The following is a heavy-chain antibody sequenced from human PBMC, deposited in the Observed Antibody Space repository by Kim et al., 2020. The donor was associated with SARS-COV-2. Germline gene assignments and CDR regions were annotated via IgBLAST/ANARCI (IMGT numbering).Heavy chain of an antibody. Sequence: GGSLRLSCTASGFTFRNYGMHWVRQAPGKGLEWVAVIWYDGSQKYYGDSVKGRFTISRDNSKNTVYLQVNSLRAEDTAVYFCARKSGTLGFVYWGQGTLVTVSS. CDR1: GFTFRNYG. CDR3: ARKSGTLGFVY. CDR2: IWYDGSQK. V-gene: IGHV3-33*01. D-gene: IGHD1-1*01. J-gene: IGHJ4*02.